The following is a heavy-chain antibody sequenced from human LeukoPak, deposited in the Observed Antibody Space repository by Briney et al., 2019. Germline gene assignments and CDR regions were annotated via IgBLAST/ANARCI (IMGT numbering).Heavy chain of an antibody. CDR2: INPNSGGT. CDR3: ARDLYGGTSATFDY. D-gene: IGHD4-23*01. V-gene: IGHV1-2*02. CDR1: GYTFTGYY. Sequence: ASVKVSCKASGYTFTGYYMHWVRQAPGQGLEWMGWINPNSGGTNYAQKFQGRVTMTSDTSISTAYMELSRLRSDNTAVYYCARDLYGGTSATFDYWGQGTLVTVSS. J-gene: IGHJ4*02.